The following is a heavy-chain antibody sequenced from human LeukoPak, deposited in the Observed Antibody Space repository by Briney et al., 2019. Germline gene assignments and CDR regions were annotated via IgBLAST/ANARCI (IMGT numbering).Heavy chain of an antibody. V-gene: IGHV4-34*01. Sequence: PSETLSLTCAVYGGSFSGYYWSWIRQPPGKGLEWIGSNSGSTHYNPSLKSRVTISVDTSKNQFSLKLSSVTAADTAVYYCARDGEMGTIENYFDYWGQGTLVTVSS. D-gene: IGHD5-24*01. CDR1: GGSFSGYY. J-gene: IGHJ4*02. CDR2: NSGST. CDR3: ARDGEMGTIENYFDY.